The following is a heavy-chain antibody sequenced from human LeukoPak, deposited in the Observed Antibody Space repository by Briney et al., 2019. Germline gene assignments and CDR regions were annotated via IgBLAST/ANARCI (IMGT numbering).Heavy chain of an antibody. D-gene: IGHD5-18*01. Sequence: GGSLRLSCAASGFTVNDNYMGWVRQPPGKGLEWVSNIGTSSTTIYYADSVKGRFTISRDNSKNTLYLQMNSLRAEDTAVYYCARDFSVDTAMVFDYWGQGTLVTVSS. CDR2: IGTSSTTI. V-gene: IGHV3-11*04. CDR1: GFTVNDNY. CDR3: ARDFSVDTAMVFDY. J-gene: IGHJ4*02.